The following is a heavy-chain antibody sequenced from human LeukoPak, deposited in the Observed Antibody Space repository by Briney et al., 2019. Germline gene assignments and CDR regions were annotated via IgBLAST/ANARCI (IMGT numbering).Heavy chain of an antibody. Sequence: GGSLRLSCAASGFTFSSYAMHWVRQAPGKGLEWVAVISYDGSNKYYADSVKGRFTISRDNSKNTLYLQMNSPRAEDTAVYYCARAGDIVVVVAEHDAFDIWGQGTMVTVSS. CDR1: GFTFSSYA. D-gene: IGHD2-15*01. V-gene: IGHV3-30*04. CDR3: ARAGDIVVVVAEHDAFDI. CDR2: ISYDGSNK. J-gene: IGHJ3*02.